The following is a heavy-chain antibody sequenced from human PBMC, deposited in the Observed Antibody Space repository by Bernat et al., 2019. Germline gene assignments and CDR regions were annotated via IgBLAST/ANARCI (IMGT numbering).Heavy chain of an antibody. D-gene: IGHD2-21*01. Sequence: QVQLVESGGGVVQPGRSLRLSCAASGFTFSSYAMHWVRQAPGKGLEWVAVISFDGNNKYYADSVKGRFTISRDNSKSTLFLQMNSLRAEDTAVYYCARGPPQYCGGDGCYLGLDYWGQGTLVTVSS. CDR2: ISFDGNNK. CDR3: ARGPPQYCGGDGCYLGLDY. J-gene: IGHJ4*02. V-gene: IGHV3-30-3*01. CDR1: GFTFSSYA.